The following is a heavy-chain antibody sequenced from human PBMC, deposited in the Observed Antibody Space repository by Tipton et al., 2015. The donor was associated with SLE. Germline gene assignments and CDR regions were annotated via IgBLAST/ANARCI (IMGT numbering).Heavy chain of an antibody. J-gene: IGHJ3*02. D-gene: IGHD3-22*01. CDR3: ARAQADDSSGYYYLRAFDI. Sequence: LRLSCAASGFTFSSYSMNWVRQAPGKGLESIGYIYYSGSTNYNPSLKSRVTISVDTSKNQFSLKLSSVTAADTAVYYCARAQADDSSGYYYLRAFDIWGQGTMVTVSS. CDR2: IYYSGST. CDR1: GFTFSSYS. V-gene: IGHV4-59*12.